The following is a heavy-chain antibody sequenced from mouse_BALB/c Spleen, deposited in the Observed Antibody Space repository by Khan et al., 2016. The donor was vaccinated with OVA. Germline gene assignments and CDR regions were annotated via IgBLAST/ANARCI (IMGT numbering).Heavy chain of an antibody. CDR2: IDPFSGGS. J-gene: IGHJ3*01. Sequence: VQLKESGPELMKPGASVKISCKASGYSFTSYYIHWIKQSHGKSLEWIGYIDPFSGGSTYKQKFKGKATLTVDQSSSTAYIHLSNLTSEDSAVYYCTRHGYVAWFSYWGQGTLVTVSA. D-gene: IGHD2-2*01. CDR3: TRHGYVAWFSY. CDR1: GYSFTSYY. V-gene: IGHV1S135*01.